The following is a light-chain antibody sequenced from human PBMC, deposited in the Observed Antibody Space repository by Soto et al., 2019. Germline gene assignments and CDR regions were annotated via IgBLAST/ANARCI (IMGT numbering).Light chain of an antibody. CDR2: SAS. V-gene: IGKV3D-15*01. Sequence: EIMMSQSPSTVSVSPGQRATLSCRASQSVSSNLAWYQQRPGQAPRILIYSASSRATGIPDRFSGSGSGTDFTLTISSLEPEDSAVYYCQQRNVWPPVTFGQGTRLAI. CDR1: QSVSSN. CDR3: QQRNVWPPVT. J-gene: IGKJ5*01.